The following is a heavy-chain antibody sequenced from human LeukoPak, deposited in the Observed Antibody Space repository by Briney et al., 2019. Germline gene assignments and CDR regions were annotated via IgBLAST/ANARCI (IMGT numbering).Heavy chain of an antibody. J-gene: IGHJ5*02. CDR2: MYTSGST. CDR1: GGSISSGNYY. D-gene: IGHD2-2*01. V-gene: IGHV4-61*02. Sequence: SETLSLTCTVSGGSISSGNYYWSWIRQPAGEVLEWIGRMYTSGSTNYNPSLKSRVTISIDTSKNQFSLNLSSVTAADTAVYYCARGGVVAAANNWFDPWGQGTLVTVSS. CDR3: ARGGVVAAANNWFDP.